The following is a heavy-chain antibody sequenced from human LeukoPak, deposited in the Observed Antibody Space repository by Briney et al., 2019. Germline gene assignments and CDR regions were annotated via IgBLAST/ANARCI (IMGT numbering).Heavy chain of an antibody. CDR2: ISTYNGHT. V-gene: IGHV1-18*01. J-gene: IGHJ3*02. Sequence: ASVKVSCKASGYTFTSYGISWVRQAPGPGLEWMGWISTYNGHTNYAQMVQGRVTVTTDTSTAYMELRSLRSDDTAVYYCARGGRWELPRPYAFDIWGQGTMVTVSS. CDR3: ARGGRWELPRPYAFDI. D-gene: IGHD1-26*01. CDR1: GYTFTSYG.